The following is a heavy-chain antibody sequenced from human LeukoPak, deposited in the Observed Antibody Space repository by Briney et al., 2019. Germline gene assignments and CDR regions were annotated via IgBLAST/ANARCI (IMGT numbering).Heavy chain of an antibody. CDR3: AKNGYCSSTSCFSFDY. CDR1: GFTFSSYA. V-gene: IGHV3-23*01. J-gene: IGHJ4*02. D-gene: IGHD2-2*01. CDR2: ISGSGGST. Sequence: AGGSLRLSCAASGFTFSSYAMSWVRQAPGKGLEWVSAISGSGGSTHYADSVKGRFTISRDNSKNTLYLQMNSLRAEDTAVYYCAKNGYCSSTSCFSFDYWGQGTLVTVSS.